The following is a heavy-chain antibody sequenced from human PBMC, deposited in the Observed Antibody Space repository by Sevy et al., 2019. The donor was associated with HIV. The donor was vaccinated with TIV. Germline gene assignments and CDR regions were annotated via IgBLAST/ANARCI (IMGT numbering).Heavy chain of an antibody. CDR2: IRSKANDYAT. CDR1: GFTFSGSG. J-gene: IGHJ5*02. Sequence: GGSLRLSCAASGFTFSGSGMHWVRQASGKGLEWVGRIRSKANDYATGYAASVKGRFTISRDDSKNTAYLQMNSLKTEDTAVYYCTRNYDFWSGYPNNWFDPWGQGTLVTVSS. CDR3: TRNYDFWSGYPNNWFDP. D-gene: IGHD3-3*01. V-gene: IGHV3-73*01.